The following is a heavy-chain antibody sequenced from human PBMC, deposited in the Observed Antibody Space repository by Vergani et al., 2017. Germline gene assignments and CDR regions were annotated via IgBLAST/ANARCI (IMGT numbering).Heavy chain of an antibody. J-gene: IGHJ4*02. D-gene: IGHD3-22*01. CDR3: TRGWYYDSIAYWAD. CDR1: GYTFTSYG. V-gene: IGHV1-18*01. Sequence: QVQLVQSGAEVKKPGASVKVSCKASGYTFTSYGISWVRQAPGQGLEWMGWISAYNGNTNYAQKLQGRVTMTTDTSTSTVYMELSSLRSEDTAVYYCTRGWYYDSIAYWADWGQGTLVTVSS. CDR2: ISAYNGNT.